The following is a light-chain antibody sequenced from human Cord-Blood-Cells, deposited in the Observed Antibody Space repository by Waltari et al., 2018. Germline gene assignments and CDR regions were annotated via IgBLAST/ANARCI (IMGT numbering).Light chain of an antibody. CDR1: QSVSSN. CDR3: QQYNNWPLT. V-gene: IGKV3-15*01. CDR2: GAS. Sequence: EIVMTKSPATLSVSTGERATLSCRASQSVSSNLAWYQQKPGQAPRLLIYGASTRATGIPARFSGSGSGTEFTLTISSLQSEDFAVYYCQQYNNWPLTFGGGTKVEIK. J-gene: IGKJ4*01.